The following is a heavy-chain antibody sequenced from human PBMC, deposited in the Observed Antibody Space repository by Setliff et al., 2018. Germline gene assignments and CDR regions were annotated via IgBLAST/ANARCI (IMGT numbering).Heavy chain of an antibody. CDR2: VYFSGYT. V-gene: IGHV4-39*07. CDR3: ARANKKLDYYYYYYMDV. J-gene: IGHJ6*03. Sequence: SETLSLTCTVSGGSISSSSYYWGWIRQPPGRGLEWLGSVYFSGYTYYNPSLSGRVTISIDTSKNQFSLRLTSVTAADTAVYYCARANKKLDYYYYYYMDVWGTGTSVTVSS. D-gene: IGHD1-1*01. CDR1: GGSISSSSYY.